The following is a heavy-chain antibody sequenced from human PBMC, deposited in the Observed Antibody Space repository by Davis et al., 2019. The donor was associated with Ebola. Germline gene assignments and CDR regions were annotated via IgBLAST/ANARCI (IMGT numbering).Heavy chain of an antibody. CDR1: GFTFSSYS. V-gene: IGHV3-21*01. J-gene: IGHJ4*02. CDR2: ISSSSNYI. Sequence: GESLKISCAASGFTFSSYSMNWVRQAPGKGLEWVSCISSSSNYIYYADSVKGRFTISRDNAKNSLYLQMNSLRVEDTAVYFCARGGAVAPDWGPGTLVTVSS. CDR3: ARGGAVAPD. D-gene: IGHD4-23*01.